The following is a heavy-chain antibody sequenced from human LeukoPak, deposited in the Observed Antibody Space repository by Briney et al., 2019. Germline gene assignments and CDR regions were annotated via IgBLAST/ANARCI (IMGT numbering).Heavy chain of an antibody. CDR1: GGSFSGYY. Sequence: SETLSLTCAVYGGSFSGYYWSWIRQPPGKGLEWIGEINHSGSTNYNPSLKSRVTISVDTSKNQFSPKLSSVTAADTAVYYCNSLEWLKGSYGMDVWGQGTTVTVSS. D-gene: IGHD3-3*01. J-gene: IGHJ6*02. CDR3: NSLEWLKGSYGMDV. V-gene: IGHV4-34*01. CDR2: INHSGST.